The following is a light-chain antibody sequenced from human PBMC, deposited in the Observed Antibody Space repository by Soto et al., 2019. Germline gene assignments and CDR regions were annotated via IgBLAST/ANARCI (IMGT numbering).Light chain of an antibody. Sequence: QSVLTQPPSVSAAPGQKVTISCSGSNSNIGNNYVSWYQQLPGAAPKLLIYDNSERPSGIPDRFSGSKSGTSATLGITGLQTGDEANYYCATRDGSLSGAIFGAGTQLTVL. J-gene: IGLJ7*01. CDR1: NSNIGNNY. CDR2: DNS. CDR3: ATRDGSLSGAI. V-gene: IGLV1-51*01.